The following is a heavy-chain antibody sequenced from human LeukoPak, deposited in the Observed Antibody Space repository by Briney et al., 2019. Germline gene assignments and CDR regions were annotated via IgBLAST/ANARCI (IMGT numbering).Heavy chain of an antibody. V-gene: IGHV1-2*04. CDR1: GYTFIGYY. Sequence: ASVKVSCKASGYTFIGYYMHWVRQAPGQGLEWMGWINPNSGGTNYAQKFQGWVTMTRDTSISTAYMELSRLRSDDTAVYYCARTGPPGYCSGGSCYSSVYAFDIWGQGTMVTVSS. CDR2: INPNSGGT. D-gene: IGHD2-15*01. CDR3: ARTGPPGYCSGGSCYSSVYAFDI. J-gene: IGHJ3*02.